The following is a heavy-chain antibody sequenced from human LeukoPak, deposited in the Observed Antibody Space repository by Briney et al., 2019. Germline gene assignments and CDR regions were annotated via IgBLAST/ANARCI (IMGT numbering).Heavy chain of an antibody. CDR1: GGSVSSSSYY. CDR3: ASMGYGSGSFYFDY. CDR2: IYYSGST. Sequence: SETLSLTCTVSGGSVSSSSYYWGWIRQPPGKGLEWIGSIYYSGSTYYNPSLKSRVTISVDTSKNQFSLKLSSVTAADTAVYYCASMGYGSGSFYFDYWGQGTVVTVSS. J-gene: IGHJ4*02. V-gene: IGHV4-39*01. D-gene: IGHD3-10*01.